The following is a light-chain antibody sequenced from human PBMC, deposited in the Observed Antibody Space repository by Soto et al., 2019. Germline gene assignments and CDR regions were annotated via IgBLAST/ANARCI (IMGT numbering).Light chain of an antibody. CDR3: QQYGGSSLYT. J-gene: IGKJ2*01. CDR1: QSVSSSY. CDR2: GAS. Sequence: EIVLTQSPGTMSLYPGERATLSCRASQSVSSSYLAWYQQKPGQAPRLLIYGASSRATDIPDRFSGSGSGTDFTLTISRLEPEDFAVFYCQQYGGSSLYTFGQGTKLEIK. V-gene: IGKV3-20*01.